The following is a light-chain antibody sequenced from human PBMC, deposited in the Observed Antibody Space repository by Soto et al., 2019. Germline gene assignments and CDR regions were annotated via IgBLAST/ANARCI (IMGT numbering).Light chain of an antibody. V-gene: IGKV3-15*01. J-gene: IGKJ4*01. Sequence: EILMTQSPATLSVSPGERATLSCRASQSVSSNLAWYQQKPGQAPRLLIYGASTRATGIPARFSGSGSGTEFTLTISSLQSEDFAVYYCQQYSNWLTFGGGTKVDIK. CDR1: QSVSSN. CDR3: QQYSNWLT. CDR2: GAS.